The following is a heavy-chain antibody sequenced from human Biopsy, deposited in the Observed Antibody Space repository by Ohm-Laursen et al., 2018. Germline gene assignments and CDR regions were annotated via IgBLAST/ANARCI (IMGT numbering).Heavy chain of an antibody. J-gene: IGHJ2*01. CDR2: VYYTGST. V-gene: IGHV4-59*01. CDR1: GDSISSYY. D-gene: IGHD3-22*01. CDR3: ARDRGYYSDRTVPGYFDL. Sequence: TLSLTCTVSGDSISSYYWSWIRQPPGKGLQWIGYVYYTGSTDYNPSLQSRVTISVDTSKNHFSPRLRSVTPADTAIYYCARDRGYYSDRTVPGYFDLWGRGTLVTVSS.